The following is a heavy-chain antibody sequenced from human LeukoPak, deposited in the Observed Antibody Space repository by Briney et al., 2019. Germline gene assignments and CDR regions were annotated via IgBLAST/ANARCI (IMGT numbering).Heavy chain of an antibody. CDR3: ARDLPPGSSGWYLGY. V-gene: IGHV3-48*02. CDR1: GFTFSTYS. CDR2: ISSSSSSI. J-gene: IGHJ4*02. Sequence: PGGSLRLSCAASGFTFSTYSMNWVRQAPGKGLEWVSSISSSSSSIYYSDSVKGRFTISRDNAKNSLYLQMNSLRDEDTAVYYCARDLPPGSSGWYLGYWGQGTLVTVSS. D-gene: IGHD6-19*01.